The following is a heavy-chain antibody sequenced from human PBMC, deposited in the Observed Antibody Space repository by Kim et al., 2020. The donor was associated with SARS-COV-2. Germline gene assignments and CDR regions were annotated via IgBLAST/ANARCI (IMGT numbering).Heavy chain of an antibody. Sequence: SETLSLTCTVSGGSISSGGYYWSWIRQHPGKGLEWIGYIYYSGSTYYNPSLKSRVTISVDTSKNQFSLKLSSVTAADTAVYYCASKDVDIVATSCSLNAFDIWGQGTMVTVSS. CDR2: IYYSGST. CDR3: ASKDVDIVATSCSLNAFDI. V-gene: IGHV4-31*03. CDR1: GGSISSGGYY. D-gene: IGHD5-12*01. J-gene: IGHJ3*02.